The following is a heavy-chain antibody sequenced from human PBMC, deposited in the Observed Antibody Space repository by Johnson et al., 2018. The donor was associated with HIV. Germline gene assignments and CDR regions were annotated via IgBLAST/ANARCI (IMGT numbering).Heavy chain of an antibody. D-gene: IGHD3-16*01. Sequence: VQLVDSGGGLVQPGGSLRLSCAASGFTLSNHWMSWVRQAPGKGLEYVANVNQDGSAKFYVDSVTGRFTISRDNAKTSLYLQVNSLGAEDTAVYYCARGSRYTHDNDDVYLLHAFDIWGQGTMVTVSS. CDR3: ARGSRYTHDNDDVYLLHAFDI. J-gene: IGHJ3*02. CDR1: GFTLSNHW. CDR2: VNQDGSAK. V-gene: IGHV3-7*02.